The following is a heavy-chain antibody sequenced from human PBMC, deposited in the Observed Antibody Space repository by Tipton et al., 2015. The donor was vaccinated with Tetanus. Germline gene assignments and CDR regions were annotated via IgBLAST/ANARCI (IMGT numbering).Heavy chain of an antibody. CDR3: ARDRGRSIGDCFDY. Sequence: TLSLTCTVSGGSISNYYWSWIRQSAGKGLEWIGRIYSSGSSNFNPSLRSRVTMSVDTSKNQFYLKLSSVTAADTAVYYCARDRGRSIGDCFDYWGPGTLVTVSS. J-gene: IGHJ4*02. CDR2: IYSSGSS. V-gene: IGHV4-4*07. D-gene: IGHD6-6*01. CDR1: GGSISNYY.